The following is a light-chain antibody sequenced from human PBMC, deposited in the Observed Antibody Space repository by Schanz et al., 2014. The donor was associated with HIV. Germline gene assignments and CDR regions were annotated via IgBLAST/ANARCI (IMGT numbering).Light chain of an antibody. CDR3: CSYRSYSTLEGV. CDR1: SSDLGRLNC. CDR2: DVS. J-gene: IGLJ3*02. Sequence: QSALTQPASVSGSPGQSISISCTGTSSDLGRLNCVSWYQQHPGKAPKLVIYDVSNRPSGVSNRFSGSKSGNTASLTISGLQAEDEADYYCCSYRSYSTLEGVFGGGTKLTVL. V-gene: IGLV2-14*03.